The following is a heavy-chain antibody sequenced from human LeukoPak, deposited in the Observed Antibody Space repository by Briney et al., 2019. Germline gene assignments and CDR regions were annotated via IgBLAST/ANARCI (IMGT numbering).Heavy chain of an antibody. CDR2: ISSSSSYI. J-gene: IGHJ5*02. D-gene: IGHD2-15*01. CDR1: GFTFSSYA. V-gene: IGHV3-23*01. CDR3: AKMAGTVVVVAAHSSFDP. Sequence: GGSLRLSCAASGFTFSSYAMNWVRQAPGKGLEWVSSISSSSSYIYYADSVKGRFTISRDNSKNTLYLQMNSLRAEDTAVYYCAKMAGTVVVVAAHSSFDPWGQGTLVTVSS.